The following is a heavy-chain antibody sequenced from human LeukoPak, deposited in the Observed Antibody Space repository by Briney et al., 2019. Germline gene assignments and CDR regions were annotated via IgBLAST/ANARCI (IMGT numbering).Heavy chain of an antibody. D-gene: IGHD6-19*01. CDR2: IYTSGST. CDR3: ARRLSTGWLSDAFDI. CDR1: CGSISSGRYY. V-gene: IGHV4-61*02. J-gene: IGHJ3*02. Sequence: PAETLSLTRTLSCGSISSGRYYGSWIRQPAGKGLEGNGRIYTSGSTNYNPSLTSRVTISVDTSKNQFSLKLSSVTAADTAVHYCARRLSTGWLSDAFDIWGQGTMVTVSS.